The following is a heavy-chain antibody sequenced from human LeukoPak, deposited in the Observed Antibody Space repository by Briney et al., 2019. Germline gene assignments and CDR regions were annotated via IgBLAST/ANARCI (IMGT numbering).Heavy chain of an antibody. CDR1: AFTVSSSY. D-gene: IGHD1-1*01. J-gene: IGHJ6*02. CDR3: ARWFNSLDV. V-gene: IGHV3-66*01. CDR2: IYSDGSP. Sequence: PGGSLRLSCAASAFTVSSSYMSWVRQAPRKGLEWVSVIYSDGSPYYADSVKGRFTISRDNSKNTLYLQMGSLRPEDMAVYHCARWFNSLDVWGQGTTVTVSS.